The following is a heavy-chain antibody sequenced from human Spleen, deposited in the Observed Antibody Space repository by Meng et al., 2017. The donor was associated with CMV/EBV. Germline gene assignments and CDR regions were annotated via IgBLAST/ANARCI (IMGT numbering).Heavy chain of an antibody. CDR2: IYHSGTT. D-gene: IGHD3-10*01. CDR3: ARGLWFGAYYVDY. V-gene: IGHV4-38-2*02. Sequence: GSLRLSCTVSGHSISSGYYWGWVRQPPGKGLEWIGSIYHSGTTYYNPSLKSQVTISVDTSKNQFSLKLNSVTAADTAVYYCARGLWFGAYYVDYWGQGTLVTVSS. J-gene: IGHJ4*02. CDR1: GHSISSGYY.